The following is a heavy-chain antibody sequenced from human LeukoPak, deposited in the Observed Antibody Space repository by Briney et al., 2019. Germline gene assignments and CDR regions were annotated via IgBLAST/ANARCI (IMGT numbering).Heavy chain of an antibody. Sequence: PSETLSLTCAVYGGSFSGYYWSWIRQPPGKGLEWIGEINHSGSTNYNPSLKSRVTISVDTSKNQFSLKLSSVTAADTAVYYCARVWFGESKWGSWFDPWGQGTLVTVSS. CDR3: ARVWFGESKWGSWFDP. J-gene: IGHJ5*02. D-gene: IGHD3-10*01. CDR1: GGSFSGYY. V-gene: IGHV4-34*01. CDR2: INHSGST.